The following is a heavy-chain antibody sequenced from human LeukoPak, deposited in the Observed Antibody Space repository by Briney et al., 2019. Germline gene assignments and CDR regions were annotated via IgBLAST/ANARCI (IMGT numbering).Heavy chain of an antibody. D-gene: IGHD3-22*01. CDR2: IRYDGSNK. CDR3: AKDRGSGYYGGIDY. Sequence: PGGSLRLSCAASGFTFSSYGMHWVRQAPGKGLEWVAFIRYDGSNKYYADSVKGRFTISRDNSKNTLYLQMNSLRAEDTAVYYCAKDRGSGYYGGIDYWGQGTLVTVSS. J-gene: IGHJ4*02. CDR1: GFTFSSYG. V-gene: IGHV3-30*02.